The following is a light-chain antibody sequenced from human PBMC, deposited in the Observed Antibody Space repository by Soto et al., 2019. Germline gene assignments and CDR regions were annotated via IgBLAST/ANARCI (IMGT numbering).Light chain of an antibody. V-gene: IGKV1-33*01. J-gene: IGKJ2*01. Sequence: DIQMTQSPSSLSASVGDRVTITCQASQDIGNFLNWYQQKPGKAPKLLIYDASTLQTGVPSRFSGSGSGTHFTFTISSLQPEDSATYYCHQYDNVPQTFGQGTKLEIK. CDR1: QDIGNF. CDR3: HQYDNVPQT. CDR2: DAS.